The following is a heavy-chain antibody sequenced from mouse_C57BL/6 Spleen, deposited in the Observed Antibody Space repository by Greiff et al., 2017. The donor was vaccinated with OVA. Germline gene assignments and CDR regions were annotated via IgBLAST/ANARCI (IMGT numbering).Heavy chain of an antibody. CDR2: ISYDGSN. CDR1: GYSITSGYY. Sequence: ESGPGLVKPSQSLSLTCSVTGYSITSGYYWNWIRQFPGNKLEWMGYISYDGSNNYNPSLKNRISITRDTSKNQFFLKLNSVTTEDTATYYCARDPFSNYPFAYWGQGTLVTVSA. J-gene: IGHJ3*01. CDR3: ARDPFSNYPFAY. D-gene: IGHD2-5*01. V-gene: IGHV3-6*01.